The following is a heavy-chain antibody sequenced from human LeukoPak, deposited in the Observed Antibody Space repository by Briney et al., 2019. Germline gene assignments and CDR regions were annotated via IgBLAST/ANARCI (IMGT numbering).Heavy chain of an antibody. D-gene: IGHD5-18*01. CDR3: ARTDTAMVPGFDY. J-gene: IGHJ4*02. V-gene: IGHV1-69*05. CDR1: GGTFSSYA. Sequence: SVKVSCKASGGTFSSYAISWVRQAPGQGLEWMGGIIPIFGTANYAQKFQGRVTITTDEFTSTAYMELSSLRSEDTAVYYCARTDTAMVPGFDYWGQGTLVTVSS. CDR2: IIPIFGTA.